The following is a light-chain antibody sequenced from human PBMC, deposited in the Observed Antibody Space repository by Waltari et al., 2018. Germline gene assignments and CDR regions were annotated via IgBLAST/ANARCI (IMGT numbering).Light chain of an antibody. J-gene: IGLJ2*01. V-gene: IGLV3-21*04. CDR3: QVWDTLSDHVL. Sequence: SYVLTQPPSVSVAPGKTARIPCGGDNIGGGSVHWYPQKPGQAPVLAINYDSDRPSGIPERFSGSKSGNTATLTIGRVEAGDEADYYCQVWDTLSDHVLFGGGTKLTVL. CDR1: NIGGGS. CDR2: YDS.